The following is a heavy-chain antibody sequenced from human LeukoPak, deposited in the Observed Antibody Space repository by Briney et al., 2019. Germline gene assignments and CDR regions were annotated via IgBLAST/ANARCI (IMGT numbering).Heavy chain of an antibody. V-gene: IGHV4-39*07. D-gene: IGHD1-26*01. CDR1: GGSISSSSYY. J-gene: IGHJ6*03. Sequence: SETLSLTCTVSGGSISSSSYYWGWIRQPPGKGLEWIGSIYYSGSTYYNPSLKSRVTISVDTSKNQFSLKLSSVTAADTAVYYCARGVQWYYYYYMDVWGKGTTVTVSS. CDR2: IYYSGST. CDR3: ARGVQWYYYYYMDV.